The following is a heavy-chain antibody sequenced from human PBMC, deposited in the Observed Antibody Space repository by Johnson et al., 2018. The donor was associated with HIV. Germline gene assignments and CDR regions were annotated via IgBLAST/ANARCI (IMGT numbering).Heavy chain of an antibody. V-gene: IGHV3-30-3*01. CDR2: ISHDGSNK. J-gene: IGHJ3*02. D-gene: IGHD6-13*01. Sequence: VQLVESGGCVFQPGTSLRLSCAASGFTFSYYAIFWVRQAPGKGLEWVAVISHDGSNKYYADSVKGRFTISRDNSKNTLYLQMNSLRPEDTAVYYCARDTDSSSWYTGPDAFDIWGQGTMVTVSS. CDR1: GFTFSYYA. CDR3: ARDTDSSSWYTGPDAFDI.